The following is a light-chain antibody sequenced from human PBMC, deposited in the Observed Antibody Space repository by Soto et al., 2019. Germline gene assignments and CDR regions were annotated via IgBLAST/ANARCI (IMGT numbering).Light chain of an antibody. V-gene: IGKV3-15*01. CDR2: GAS. J-gene: IGKJ1*01. Sequence: EIELTQSPATLSVSAGGTVTLSCRASQSIRTNVAWYQRIPGQAPRLLVYGASTRATGVPARFSGSGSGIEFTLTISSLQSEDSAFYYCQQYFNWPLTWTFGPGTKVQIK. CDR3: QQYFNWPLTWT. CDR1: QSIRTN.